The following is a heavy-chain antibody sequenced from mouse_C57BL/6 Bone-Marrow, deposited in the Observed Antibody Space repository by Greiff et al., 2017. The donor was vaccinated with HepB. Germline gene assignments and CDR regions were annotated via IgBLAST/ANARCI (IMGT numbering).Heavy chain of an antibody. Sequence: QVQLQQSGPELVKPGASVKISCKASGYAFSSSWMNWVKQRPGKGLEWIGRIYPGDGDTNYNGKFKGKATLTADKSSSTAYMQLRSLTSEDSAVYFCARSIDLAWFAYWGQGTLVTVSA. CDR1: GYAFSSSW. CDR3: ARSIDLAWFAY. V-gene: IGHV1-82*01. J-gene: IGHJ3*01. CDR2: IYPGDGDT.